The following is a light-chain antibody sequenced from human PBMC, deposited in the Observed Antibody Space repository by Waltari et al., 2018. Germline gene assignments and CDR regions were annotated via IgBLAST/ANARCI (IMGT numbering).Light chain of an antibody. V-gene: IGKV4-1*01. CDR3: QQYYSTPIT. CDR1: QSVLNSSNNKNY. CDR2: WAS. J-gene: IGKJ5*01. Sequence: DIVVTQSSDSLAVALGQGATNNRKASQSVLNSSNNKNYLAWYQQKPGQPPKLLIYWASTRESGVPDRFSGSGSGTDFTLTISSLQAEDVAVYYCQQYYSTPITFGQGTRLEIK.